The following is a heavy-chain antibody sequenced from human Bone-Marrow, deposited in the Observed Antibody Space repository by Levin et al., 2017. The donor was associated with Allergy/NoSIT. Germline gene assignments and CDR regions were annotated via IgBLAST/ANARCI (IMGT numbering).Heavy chain of an antibody. CDR3: ARDMGAKTYYYDSSGYQPVDY. D-gene: IGHD3-22*01. CDR1: GFTFSSYA. J-gene: IGHJ4*02. CDR2: ISYDGSNK. Sequence: LSLTCAATGFTFSSYAMHWVRQAPGKGLEWVAVISYDGSNKYYADSVKGRFTISRDNSKNTLYLQMNSLRAEDTAVYYCARDMGAKTYYYDSSGYQPVDYWGQGTLVTVSS. V-gene: IGHV3-30-3*01.